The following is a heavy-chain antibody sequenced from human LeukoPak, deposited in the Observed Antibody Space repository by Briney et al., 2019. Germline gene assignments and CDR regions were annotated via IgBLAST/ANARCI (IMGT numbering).Heavy chain of an antibody. Sequence: SETLSLTCEVYGGSFSGYYWSWIRQPPGKGLEWIGEINHSGSTNYNPSLKSRVTISVDQSKNHFSLNLTSVTAADTAVYYCARSYQYHMDAWGKGTSVIVSS. CDR2: INHSGST. CDR1: GGSFSGYY. V-gene: IGHV4-34*01. J-gene: IGHJ6*03. CDR3: ARSYQYHMDA.